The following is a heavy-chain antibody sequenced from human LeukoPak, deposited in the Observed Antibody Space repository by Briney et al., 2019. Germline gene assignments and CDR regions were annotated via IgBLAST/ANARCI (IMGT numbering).Heavy chain of an antibody. V-gene: IGHV3-23*01. Sequence: QPGGSLRLSCASSGFTFSAYNMNWVRQAPGKGLEWVSSLSASGGNTYYADSVKGRFTISRDNSKNTLYLQMNSLRAEDTAVYYCAKPARTDYADYWGQGTLVTVSS. J-gene: IGHJ4*02. CDR1: GFTFSAYN. D-gene: IGHD1-14*01. CDR3: AKPARTDYADY. CDR2: LSASGGNT.